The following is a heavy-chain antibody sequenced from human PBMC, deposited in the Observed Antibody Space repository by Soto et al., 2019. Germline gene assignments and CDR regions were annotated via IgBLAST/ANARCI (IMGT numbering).Heavy chain of an antibody. CDR2: ISADGSDK. CDR3: AKGTAVARQHFAN. Sequence: QVQLVESGGGVAQPERSLRLSCATSGFTFSDFGMHWVRQGPGKGLEWVAAISADGSDKYYPGSVKGRFTISRDNTKNALYLKMSSLRTEDTAIYYCAKGTAVARQHFANWGQGTLVTVSS. D-gene: IGHD6-19*01. CDR1: GFTFSDFG. J-gene: IGHJ4*02. V-gene: IGHV3-30*18.